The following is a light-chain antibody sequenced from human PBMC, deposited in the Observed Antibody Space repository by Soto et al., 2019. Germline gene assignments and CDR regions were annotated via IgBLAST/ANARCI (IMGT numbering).Light chain of an antibody. CDR1: SSNIGAGYD. V-gene: IGLV1-40*01. Sequence: QSVLTQPPSVSGAPGQRVTISCTESSSNIGAGYDVHWYQQLPGTAPKLLIYGNSNRPSGVPDRFSGSKSGNTASLTISGLQAEDAADYYCCSNAGSYTYVFGTGTKVTVL. CDR2: GNS. J-gene: IGLJ1*01. CDR3: CSNAGSYTYV.